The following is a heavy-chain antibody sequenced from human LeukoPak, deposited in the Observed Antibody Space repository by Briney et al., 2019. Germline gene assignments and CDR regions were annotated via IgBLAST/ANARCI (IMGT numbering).Heavy chain of an antibody. CDR1: GFTFSTSG. CDR3: AKDSSPRIAAAGTVDY. J-gene: IGHJ4*02. CDR2: ISYDGSNK. D-gene: IGHD6-13*01. V-gene: IGHV3-30*18. Sequence: GGSLRLSCATSGFTFSTSGMHWVRQAPGKGLEWVAVISYDGSNKYYADSVKGRFTISRDNSKNTLYLQMNSLRAEDTAVYYCAKDSSPRIAAAGTVDYWGQGTLVTVSS.